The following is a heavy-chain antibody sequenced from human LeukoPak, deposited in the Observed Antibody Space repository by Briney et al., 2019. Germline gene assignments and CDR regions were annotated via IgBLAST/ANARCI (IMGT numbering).Heavy chain of an antibody. Sequence: SETLSLTCAVSGGSISSNNWWSWVRQPPGKGLEWIGRIYTSGSTNYNPSLKSRVTMSVDTSKNQFSLKLSSVTAADTAVYYCARARRSSSGETFDYWGQGTLVTVSS. CDR2: IYTSGST. CDR1: GGSISSNNW. CDR3: ARARRSSSGETFDY. J-gene: IGHJ4*02. V-gene: IGHV4-4*02. D-gene: IGHD6-6*01.